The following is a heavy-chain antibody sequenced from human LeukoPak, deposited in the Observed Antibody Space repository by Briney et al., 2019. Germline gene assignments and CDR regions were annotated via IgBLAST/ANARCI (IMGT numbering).Heavy chain of an antibody. Sequence: SETLSLTCAVYGGSFSGYYWSWIRQPPGKGLEWIGYIYYSGSTKYNPSLKSRVTISVDTSKNQFSLKLSSVTAADTAVYYCARGDYYDSSGYTYWGQGTLVTVSS. CDR1: GGSFSGYY. J-gene: IGHJ4*02. V-gene: IGHV4-59*01. CDR3: ARGDYYDSSGYTY. D-gene: IGHD3-22*01. CDR2: IYYSGST.